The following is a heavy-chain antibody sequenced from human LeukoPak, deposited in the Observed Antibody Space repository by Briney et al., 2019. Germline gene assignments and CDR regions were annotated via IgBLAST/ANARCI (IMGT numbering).Heavy chain of an antibody. CDR2: MYPGDSDT. J-gene: IGHJ4*02. CDR3: ARHYYGSGSYYLDY. V-gene: IGHV5-51*01. Sequence: GGSLHISCQASGSRFTSYWIGWVRQLPGKGLEWMGIMYPGDSDTRYSPSFQGQVAISPDKSISTAYLQWSSLKASDTAMYYCARHYYGSGSYYLDYWGQGPLVTVSA. CDR1: GSRFTSYW. D-gene: IGHD3-10*01.